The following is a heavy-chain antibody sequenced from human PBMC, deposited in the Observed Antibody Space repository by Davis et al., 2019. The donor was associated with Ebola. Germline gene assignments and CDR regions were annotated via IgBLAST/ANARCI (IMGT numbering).Heavy chain of an antibody. Sequence: SQTLSLTCAVYGGSFSGYYWSWIRQPPGKGLEWIGEINHSGSTNYNPSLKSRVTISVDTSKNQFSLKLSSVTAADTAVYYCARGLVVVAATYFDDWGQGTLVTVSS. D-gene: IGHD2-15*01. J-gene: IGHJ4*02. CDR2: INHSGST. CDR1: GGSFSGYY. CDR3: ARGLVVVAATYFDD. V-gene: IGHV4-34*01.